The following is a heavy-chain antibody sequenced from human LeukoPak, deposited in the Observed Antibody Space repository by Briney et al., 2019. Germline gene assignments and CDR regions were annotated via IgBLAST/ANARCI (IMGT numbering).Heavy chain of an antibody. V-gene: IGHV1-69*13. CDR3: ARGIGSYYYYYMDV. CDR1: GGTFSSYA. J-gene: IGHJ6*03. Sequence: ASVKVSCKASGGTFSSYAISWVRQAPGQGLEWMGGIIPIFGTANYAQKFQGRVTITADESTSTAYMELSSLRSEDTAVYYCARGIGSYYYYYMDVWGKGTTVTISS. CDR2: IIPIFGTA. D-gene: IGHD1-26*01.